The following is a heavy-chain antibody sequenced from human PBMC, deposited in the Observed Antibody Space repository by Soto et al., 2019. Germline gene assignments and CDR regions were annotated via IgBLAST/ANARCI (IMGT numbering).Heavy chain of an antibody. CDR2: FYYTGGT. D-gene: IGHD1-1*01. Sequence: PSETLSLTCTVSGASISSSRSYWGWVRQPPGKGLEWIVSFYYTGGTYSTYYNPSLKSRVTISVDTSKKQFSLKLRSVTAADTAVYYCVRDGTKTLRDWFDPWGQGISVTVSS. CDR1: GASISSSRSY. CDR3: VRDGTKTLRDWFDP. V-gene: IGHV4-39*07. J-gene: IGHJ5*02.